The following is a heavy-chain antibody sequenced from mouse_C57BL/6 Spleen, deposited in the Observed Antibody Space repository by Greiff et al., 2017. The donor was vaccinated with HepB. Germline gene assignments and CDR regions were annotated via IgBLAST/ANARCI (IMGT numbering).Heavy chain of an antibody. J-gene: IGHJ2*01. Sequence: VQLQQSGAELVKPGASVKLSCKASGYTFTSYWMQWVKQRPGQGLEWIGEIDPSDSYTNYNQKFKGKATLTVDTSSSTAYMQLSSLTSEDSAVYYCASSRIDYDYWGQGTTLTVSS. CDR1: GYTFTSYW. CDR3: ASSRIDYDY. V-gene: IGHV1-50*01. D-gene: IGHD2-4*01. CDR2: IDPSDSYT.